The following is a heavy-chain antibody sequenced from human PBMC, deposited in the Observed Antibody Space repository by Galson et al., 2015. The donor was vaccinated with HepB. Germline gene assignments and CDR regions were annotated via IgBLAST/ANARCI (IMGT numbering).Heavy chain of an antibody. CDR1: GYTFTSYG. D-gene: IGHD4-17*01. V-gene: IGHV1-18*04. CDR3: AREFMEGPLRRGYFDY. CDR2: ISAYNGNT. Sequence: SVKVSCKASGYTFTSYGISWVRQAPGQGLEWMGWISAYNGNTNYAQKLQGRVTMTTDTSTSTAYMELRSLRSDDTAVYYCAREFMEGPLRRGYFDYWGQGTLVTVSS. J-gene: IGHJ4*02.